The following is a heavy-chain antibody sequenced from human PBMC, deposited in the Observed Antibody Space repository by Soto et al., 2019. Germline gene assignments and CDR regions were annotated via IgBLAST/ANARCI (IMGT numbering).Heavy chain of an antibody. V-gene: IGHV4-59*01. CDR3: ARDTYYYGSGTYYFAY. D-gene: IGHD3-10*01. CDR1: GGSLTSYY. J-gene: IGHJ4*02. Sequence: QVQLQESGPGLVKPSETLSLTCTVSGGSLTSYYWSWIRQPPGKGLEWIGYISYTGSTSYNPSLNSRVTISVDTSKNQFSLMLSSVTAADTAVYYCARDTYYYGSGTYYFAYWGQGTLVTVSS. CDR2: ISYTGST.